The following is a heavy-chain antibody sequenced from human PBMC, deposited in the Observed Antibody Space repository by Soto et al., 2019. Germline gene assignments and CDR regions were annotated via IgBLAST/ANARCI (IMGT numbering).Heavy chain of an antibody. J-gene: IGHJ6*03. D-gene: IGHD6-19*01. CDR2: INAGNGNT. CDR3: ASIFAVAGGIDYYYYYMDV. Sequence: ASVKVSCKASGYTFTSYAMHWVRQAPGQRLEWMGWINAGNGNTKYSQKFQGRVTITRDTSASTAYMELRSLRSEDTAVYYCASIFAVAGGIDYYYYYMDVWGKGTTVTVSS. CDR1: GYTFTSYA. V-gene: IGHV1-3*01.